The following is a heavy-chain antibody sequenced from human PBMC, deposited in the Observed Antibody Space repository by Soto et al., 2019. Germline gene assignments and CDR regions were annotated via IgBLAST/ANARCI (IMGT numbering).Heavy chain of an antibody. J-gene: IGHJ6*03. D-gene: IGHD3-3*01. CDR2: IIPILGIA. CDR1: GGTFSSYT. CDR3: ARAGSGYYTGGVDYYYYMDV. V-gene: IGHV1-69*02. Sequence: QVQLVQSGAEVQKPGSSVKVSCKASGGTFSSYTISWVRQAPGQGLEWMGRIIPILGIANYAQKLQGRVTITADKSTSTAYMELSSLRSEETAVYYCARAGSGYYTGGVDYYYYMDVWGKGTTVTVSS.